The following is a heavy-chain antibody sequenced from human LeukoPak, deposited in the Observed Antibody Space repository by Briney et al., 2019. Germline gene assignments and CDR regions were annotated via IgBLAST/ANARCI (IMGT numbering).Heavy chain of an antibody. V-gene: IGHV4-39*01. Sequence: SETLSLTCTVSGVSISSTDFYWAWIRQSPGKGLEWIASLHYSGRTHYNPSLQRRVSISVDTSTIQLPLDLRSVTDTDTAVYFCASHFSGYISFVIDYWGQGTLVTVSS. CDR2: LHYSGRT. CDR3: ASHFSGYISFVIDY. J-gene: IGHJ4*02. D-gene: IGHD2-2*02. CDR1: GVSISSTDFY.